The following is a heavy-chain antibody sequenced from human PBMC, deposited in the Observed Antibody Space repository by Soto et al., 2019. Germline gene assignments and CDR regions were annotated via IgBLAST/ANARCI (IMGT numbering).Heavy chain of an antibody. Sequence: ASVKVSCKASGYTFTGLFTHWVRQAPGEGLEWMGWINPNSGATNDAQNFQDWVTMTRDTSISTAYMELSRLKFDDTAIYYCGRAIDPLYSSASDGVDVWGQGTTVTVS. CDR2: INPNSGAT. CDR1: GYTFTGLF. D-gene: IGHD6-25*01. J-gene: IGHJ6*02. CDR3: GRAIDPLYSSASDGVDV. V-gene: IGHV1-2*04.